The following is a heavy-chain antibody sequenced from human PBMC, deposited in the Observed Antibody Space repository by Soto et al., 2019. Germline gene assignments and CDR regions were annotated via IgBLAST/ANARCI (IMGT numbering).Heavy chain of an antibody. D-gene: IGHD7-27*01. V-gene: IGHV1-69*01. Sequence: QVQLVQSGAEVKKPGSSVKVSCKASGGTFSSYAISWVRQAPGQGLEWMGGIIPIFGTANYAQKFQGRVTITADESTSTAYMELSSLRSEDTAVYYCARLVTGRRKPSTEDDAFDIWGQGTMVTVSS. J-gene: IGHJ3*02. CDR1: GGTFSSYA. CDR3: ARLVTGRRKPSTEDDAFDI. CDR2: IIPIFGTA.